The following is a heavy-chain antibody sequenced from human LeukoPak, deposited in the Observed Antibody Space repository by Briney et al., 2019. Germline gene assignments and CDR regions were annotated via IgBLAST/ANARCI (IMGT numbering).Heavy chain of an antibody. CDR2: INHSGST. V-gene: IGHV4-34*01. CDR1: GGSFSGYY. D-gene: IGHD3-22*01. Sequence: PSETLSLTCAVYGGSFSGYYWNWIRQPPGKGLEWIGEINHSGSTNYNPSLKSRVTISVDTSKNQFSLKLSSVTAADTAVYYCARDPYYYDSSGYYYDYWGQGTLVTVSS. CDR3: ARDPYYYDSSGYYYDY. J-gene: IGHJ4*02.